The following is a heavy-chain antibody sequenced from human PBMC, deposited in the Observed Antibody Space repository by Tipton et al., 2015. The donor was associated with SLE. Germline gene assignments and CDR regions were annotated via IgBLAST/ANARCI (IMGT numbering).Heavy chain of an antibody. CDR2: IFHTGSA. J-gene: IGHJ3*01. CDR1: GASITTEGYS. D-gene: IGHD3-9*01. Sequence: TLSLTCVVSGASITTEGYSWSWLRQPPGKGLEWIGYIFHTGSAYYNPSLKSRVTISLGKSNNHFSLNLRSVTAADTAVYYCAREERDTPGLGTDAAFNVWGQGTMVAVSS. V-gene: IGHV4-30-2*01. CDR3: AREERDTPGLGTDAAFNV.